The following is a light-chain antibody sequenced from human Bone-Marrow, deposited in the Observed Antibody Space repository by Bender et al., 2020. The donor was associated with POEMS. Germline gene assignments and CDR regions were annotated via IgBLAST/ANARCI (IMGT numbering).Light chain of an antibody. V-gene: IGLV2-11*01. CDR3: CSYAGNFTYV. Sequence: QSALTQPASVSASPGQSITISCTGTNSDVGGYNYVSWYQQSPGKAPKLIIYDVNEGSSGVPDRFSGSKSDNTASLTISGLRPEDEAHYYCCSYAGNFTYVFGTGTEVTV. CDR1: NSDVGGYNY. CDR2: DVN. J-gene: IGLJ1*01.